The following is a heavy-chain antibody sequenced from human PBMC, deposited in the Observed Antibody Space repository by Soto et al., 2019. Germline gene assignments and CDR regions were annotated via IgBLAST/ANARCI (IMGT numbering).Heavy chain of an antibody. Sequence: GGSLRLSCEASGFTFRTYAMNWVRQAPGKGLEWVAFIAYDGSDQKYADSVKGRFTISRDNSKNTLYLQMNTLKTEDTAVYYCAKSRVRGVFYFDYWGQGALVT. CDR3: AKSRVRGVFYFDY. D-gene: IGHD3-10*01. CDR1: GFTFRTYA. CDR2: IAYDGSDQ. V-gene: IGHV3-30*02. J-gene: IGHJ4*02.